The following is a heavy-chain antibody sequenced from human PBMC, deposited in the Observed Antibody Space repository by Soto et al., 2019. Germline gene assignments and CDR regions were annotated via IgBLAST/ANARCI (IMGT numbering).Heavy chain of an antibody. CDR2: IIPIFGTA. Sequence: AASVKVSCKASGGTFSSYAISWVRQAPGQGLEWMGGIIPIFGTANYAQKFQGRVTITADESTSTAYMELSSLRSEDTAVYYCARPDSSGYKYYYYYGMDVWGQGTTVTVSS. CDR1: GGTFSSYA. CDR3: ARPDSSGYKYYYYYGMDV. J-gene: IGHJ6*02. V-gene: IGHV1-69*13. D-gene: IGHD3-22*01.